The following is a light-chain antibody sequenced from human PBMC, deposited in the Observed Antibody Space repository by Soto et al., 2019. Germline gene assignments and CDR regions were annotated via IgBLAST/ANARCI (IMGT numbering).Light chain of an antibody. CDR1: QIVSNNY. Sequence: DIVLTQSPATLSLSPGERVTLACRASQIVSNNYLAWYQQKPGQAPRXLIYAASNRATGIQDRFSGSGSGTEFTLTISRLEPEDFAVYYCKQYGSSGTCGQGTKVDIK. CDR2: AAS. V-gene: IGKV3-20*01. J-gene: IGKJ1*01. CDR3: KQYGSSGT.